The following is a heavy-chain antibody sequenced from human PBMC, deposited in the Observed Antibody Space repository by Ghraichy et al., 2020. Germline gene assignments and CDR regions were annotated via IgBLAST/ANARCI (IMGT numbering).Heavy chain of an antibody. CDR2: INHSGST. V-gene: IGHV4-34*01. Sequence: SETLSLTCAVYGGSFSGYYWSWIRQPPGKGLEWIGEINHSGSTNYNPSLKSRVTISVDTSKNQFSLKLSSVTAADTAVYYCARVPSHYGGNLFDYWGQGTLVTVSS. CDR1: GGSFSGYY. J-gene: IGHJ4*02. D-gene: IGHD4-23*01. CDR3: ARVPSHYGGNLFDY.